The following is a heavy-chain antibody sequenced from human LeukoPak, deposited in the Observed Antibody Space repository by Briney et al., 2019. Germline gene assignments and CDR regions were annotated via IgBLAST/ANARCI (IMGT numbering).Heavy chain of an antibody. J-gene: IGHJ2*01. CDR1: GGSISISSYY. V-gene: IGHV4-39*01. Sequence: SETLSLTCTVSGGSISISSYYWGWLRQPPGKGLEWIGSIYYSGSTYYNPSLKSRVTISVDTSKNQFSLKLSSVTAADTAVYYCASPKYCSGGSCYSGWYFDLWGRGTLVTVSS. CDR3: ASPKYCSGGSCYSGWYFDL. D-gene: IGHD2-15*01. CDR2: IYYSGST.